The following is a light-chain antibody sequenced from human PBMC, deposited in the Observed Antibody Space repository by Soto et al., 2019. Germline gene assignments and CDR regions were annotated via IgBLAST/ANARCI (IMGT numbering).Light chain of an antibody. CDR3: QQSFT. CDR1: QSISSW. CDR2: KAS. Sequence: DIQITQSPSTLSASVGDRVTITCRASQSISSWLAWYQQKPGKAPKLLIYKASSLESGVPSRFSGSGSETEFTLTISSLQPDDFATYYCQQSFTVGPGTKVDIK. J-gene: IGKJ3*01. V-gene: IGKV1-5*03.